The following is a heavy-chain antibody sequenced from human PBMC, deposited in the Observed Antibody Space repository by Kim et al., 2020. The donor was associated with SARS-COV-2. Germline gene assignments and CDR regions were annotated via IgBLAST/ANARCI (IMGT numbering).Heavy chain of an antibody. CDR1: GFTFSSYA. CDR2: ISSNGGST. D-gene: IGHD3-16*01. V-gene: IGHV3-64D*06. CDR3: VKAGSVYVS. J-gene: IGHJ5*02. Sequence: GGSLRLSCSASGFTFSSYAMHWVRQAPGKGLECVSAISSNGGSTYYANTVKGRFTISRDNSKNTLYLQMSSLRAEDTAVYYCVKAGSVYVSWGQGTLFTVSS.